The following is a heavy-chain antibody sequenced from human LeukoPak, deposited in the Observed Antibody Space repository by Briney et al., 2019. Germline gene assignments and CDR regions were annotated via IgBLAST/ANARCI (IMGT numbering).Heavy chain of an antibody. J-gene: IGHJ3*02. CDR1: GYTFTDYY. Sequence: GASVKVSCKSSGYTFTDYYMHWVRQAPGQGLEWMGWINPKSGGTNYAQNFQGRDTMTRNTSISTAYMELSRLRSDDTAVYYCAKDLQWELPRGDALDIWGQGTMVTVSS. CDR3: AKDLQWELPRGDALDI. V-gene: IGHV1-2*02. CDR2: INPKSGGT. D-gene: IGHD1-26*01.